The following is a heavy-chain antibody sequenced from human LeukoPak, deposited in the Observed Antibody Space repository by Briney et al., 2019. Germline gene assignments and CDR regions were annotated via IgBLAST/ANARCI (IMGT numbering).Heavy chain of an antibody. CDR1: GGSISSSSYY. Sequence: SETLSLTCTVSGGSISSSSYYWSWIRQPAGKGLEWIGRIYTSGSTNYNPSLKSRVTISVDTSKNQFSLKLSSVTAADTAVYYCARAPGAAAYPEYFQHWGQGTLVTVSS. CDR2: IYTSGST. CDR3: ARAPGAAAYPEYFQH. J-gene: IGHJ1*01. V-gene: IGHV4-61*02. D-gene: IGHD6-13*01.